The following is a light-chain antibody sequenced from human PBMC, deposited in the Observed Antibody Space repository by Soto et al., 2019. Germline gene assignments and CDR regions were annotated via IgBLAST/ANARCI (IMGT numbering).Light chain of an antibody. J-gene: IGLJ2*01. CDR1: SSDVGGYNY. CDR2: EVN. CDR3: SSYGGSNNLV. V-gene: IGLV2-8*01. Sequence: QSVLTQPPSASGSPGQSVTISCTGTSSDVGGYNYVSWYQQHPGKVPKLMIYEVNKRPSGVPDRFSGSKSGHTASLTVSGLQAEDEADYYCSSYGGSNNLVFGGGTKLTVL.